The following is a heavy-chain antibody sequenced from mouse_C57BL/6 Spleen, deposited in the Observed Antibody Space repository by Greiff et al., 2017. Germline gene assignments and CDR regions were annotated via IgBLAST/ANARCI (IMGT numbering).Heavy chain of an antibody. CDR1: GYAFSSSW. J-gene: IGHJ4*01. CDR2: IYPGDGDT. Sequence: QVQLHQSGPELVKPGASVKISCKASGYAFSSSWMNWVQQRPGKGLEWIGRIYPGDGDTNYNGKFKGKATLTADKSSSTAYMQLSSLTSEDSAVYFCARADAMDYWGQGTSVTVSS. V-gene: IGHV1-82*01. CDR3: ARADAMDY.